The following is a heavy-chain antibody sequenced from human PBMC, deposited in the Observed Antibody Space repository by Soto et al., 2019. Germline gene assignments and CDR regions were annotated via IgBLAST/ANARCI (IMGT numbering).Heavy chain of an antibody. Sequence: QLQLQESGPGLVKPSETLSLICTVSGGSISSGNSYWGWIRQPPGKGLEWIGSVSYSGGTYYNPSLKSRDIISVDTSKNRFSVKLSSVSVADTAVYYCARGHGGITVFGAPGHFDSCGQGTLVTVSS. D-gene: IGHD3-3*01. CDR2: VSYSGGT. J-gene: IGHJ4*02. CDR3: ARGHGGITVFGAPGHFDS. CDR1: GGSISSGNSY. V-gene: IGHV4-39*01.